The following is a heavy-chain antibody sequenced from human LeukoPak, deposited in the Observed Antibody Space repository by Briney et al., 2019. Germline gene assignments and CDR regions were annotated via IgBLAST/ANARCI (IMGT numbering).Heavy chain of an antibody. D-gene: IGHD3-22*01. V-gene: IGHV3-74*01. J-gene: IGHJ4*02. CDR3: ARDLTGPYDH. CDR1: GFTVSGFW. Sequence: GGSLRLSCAASGFTVSGFWMHWVRQAPGKELVWVARINVEGDYIDYAESVRGRLTISRDSAKNTVYLQMNSVRAEDTAVYSCARDLTGPYDHWGQGTLVTVSS. CDR2: INVEGDYI.